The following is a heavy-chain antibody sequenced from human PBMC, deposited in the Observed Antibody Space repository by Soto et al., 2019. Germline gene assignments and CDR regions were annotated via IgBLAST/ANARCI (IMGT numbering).Heavy chain of an antibody. CDR1: GFTFSSYA. CDR2: ISYDGSNK. CDR3: ARAYEGDYFDY. D-gene: IGHD3-16*01. J-gene: IGHJ4*02. Sequence: QVQLVEPGGGVVQPGRSLRLSCAASGFTFSSYAMHWVRQAPGKGLEWVAVISYDGSNKYYADSVKGRFTISRDNSKNTRYLQMNSLRAEDTAVYYCARAYEGDYFDYWGQGTLVTVSS. V-gene: IGHV3-30-3*01.